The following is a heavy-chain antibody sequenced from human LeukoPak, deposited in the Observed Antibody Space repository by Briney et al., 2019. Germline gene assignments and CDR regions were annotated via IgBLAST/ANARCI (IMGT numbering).Heavy chain of an antibody. CDR2: ITSSSSTI. J-gene: IGHJ3*02. CDR1: GFTFSTYS. CDR3: ARVDWMIGAFDI. Sequence: GGSLRLSCAASGFTFSTYSMNWVRQAPGKGLEWVSYITSSSSTIYYADSVRGRFTTSRDNAKNSLYLQMNSLRDEDTAVYYCARVDWMIGAFDIWGQGTMVTVSS. D-gene: IGHD3-22*01. V-gene: IGHV3-48*02.